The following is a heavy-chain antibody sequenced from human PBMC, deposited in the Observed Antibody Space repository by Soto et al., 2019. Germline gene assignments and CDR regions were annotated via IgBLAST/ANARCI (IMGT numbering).Heavy chain of an antibody. CDR2: IRVSDGT. V-gene: IGHV3-23*01. J-gene: IGHJ5*02. D-gene: IGHD4-4*01. CDR3: AKDPAPYSNFANWLDX. Sequence: GGSLRLSCAASGFTFSSFSMNWVRQAPGKGLEWVSFIRVSDGTYYADSVKGRFTISIDNSKNTLYLQMNSLRAEDTAVYYCAKDPAPYSNFANWLDXWGQGTQVTVSX. CDR1: GFTFSSFS.